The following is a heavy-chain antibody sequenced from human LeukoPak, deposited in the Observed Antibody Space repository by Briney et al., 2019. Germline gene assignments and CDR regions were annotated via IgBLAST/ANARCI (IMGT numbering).Heavy chain of an antibody. Sequence: ASVKVSCKASGYTFTGYYMHWVRQAPGQGLEWMGRINPNSGGTNYAQKFQGRVTMTRDTSISTAYMELSRLRSDDTAAYYCAKSKMATIELEYWGQGTLVTVSS. J-gene: IGHJ4*02. CDR3: AKSKMATIELEY. V-gene: IGHV1-2*06. CDR1: GYTFTGYY. D-gene: IGHD5-24*01. CDR2: INPNSGGT.